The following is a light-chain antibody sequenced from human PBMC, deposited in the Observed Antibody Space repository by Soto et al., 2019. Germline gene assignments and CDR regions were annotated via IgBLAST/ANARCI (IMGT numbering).Light chain of an antibody. CDR3: QQYYRSSIT. Sequence: GESVTITCRASQVISTSLAWYQQKPGKAPKLLIYDASTLERGVPSRFSGTGSGTEFTLTISSLQPDDFATYYCQQYYRSSITFGQGTRLEIK. V-gene: IGKV1-13*02. J-gene: IGKJ5*01. CDR1: QVISTS. CDR2: DAS.